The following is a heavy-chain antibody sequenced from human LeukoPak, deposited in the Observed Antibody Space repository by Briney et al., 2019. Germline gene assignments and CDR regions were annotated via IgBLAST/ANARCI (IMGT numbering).Heavy chain of an antibody. Sequence: ASVKVSCKASSYTFTSYGISWVRQAPGQGLVWMGWISAYNGATTYPQTFQGRVTLTTDTSTSTVYMEMRSLRSDDTAIYYCARTNMVFGVNIEQNWFDPWGQGTLVTVSS. V-gene: IGHV1-18*01. CDR2: ISAYNGAT. CDR1: SYTFTSYG. J-gene: IGHJ5*02. CDR3: ARTNMVFGVNIEQNWFDP. D-gene: IGHD3-3*01.